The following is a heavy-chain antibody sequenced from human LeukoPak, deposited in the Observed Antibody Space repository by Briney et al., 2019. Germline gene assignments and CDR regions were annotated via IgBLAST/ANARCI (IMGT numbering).Heavy chain of an antibody. V-gene: IGHV3-15*01. D-gene: IGHD3-3*01. CDR1: GFTFSNAW. CDR2: IKSKTDGGTT. CDR3: TTEDYDFWSGYHL. Sequence: PGGSLRLSCAASGFTFSNAWMSWVRQAPGKGLEWVGRIKSKTDGGTTDYAAPVKGRFTISRDDSKNTLYLQMNSLKTEDTAVYYCTTEDYDFWSGYHLWGQGTLVTVSS. J-gene: IGHJ4*02.